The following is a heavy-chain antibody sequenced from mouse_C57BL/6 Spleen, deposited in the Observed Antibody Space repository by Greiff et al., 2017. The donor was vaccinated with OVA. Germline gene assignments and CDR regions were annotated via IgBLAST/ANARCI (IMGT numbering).Heavy chain of an antibody. CDR3: ARDQGLLRYLDY. J-gene: IGHJ2*01. Sequence: EVQLVESGGGLVKPGGSLKLSCAASGFTFSSYAMSWVRQTPEKRLEWVATISDGGSYTYYPDNVKGRFTISRDNAKNNLYLQMSHLKSEDTAMYYCARDQGLLRYLDYWGQGTTLTVSS. CDR1: GFTFSSYA. V-gene: IGHV5-4*01. CDR2: ISDGGSYT. D-gene: IGHD2-3*01.